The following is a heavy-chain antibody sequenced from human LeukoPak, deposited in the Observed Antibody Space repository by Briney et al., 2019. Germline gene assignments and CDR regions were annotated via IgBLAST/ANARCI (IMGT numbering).Heavy chain of an antibody. Sequence: ASVKVSCKASGYTFTSYDINWVRQATGQGLEWMGWMNPNSDNTGYAQKFQGRVTITRNTSISTAYMELSSLRSEDTAVYYCARDNDSRDPPHFDYWGQGTLVTVSS. J-gene: IGHJ4*02. D-gene: IGHD3-16*01. CDR1: GYTFTSYD. CDR3: ARDNDSRDPPHFDY. V-gene: IGHV1-8*03. CDR2: MNPNSDNT.